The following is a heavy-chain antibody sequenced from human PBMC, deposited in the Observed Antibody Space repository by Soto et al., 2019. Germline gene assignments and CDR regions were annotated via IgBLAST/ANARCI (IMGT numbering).Heavy chain of an antibody. CDR2: IHHSGVT. CDR3: SRPEPFTAAGPY. D-gene: IGHD6-13*01. CDR1: GFTVSSSHM. J-gene: IGHJ4*02. Sequence: PGGSLILSCTTSGFTVSSSHMSWLRQPPGKGLEWIADIHHSGVTNYNPSLRSRVVISLDRSKNQFSLQFNPMSAADTAVYYCSRPEPFTAAGPYWGRGTLVTVSS. V-gene: IGHV4-4*02.